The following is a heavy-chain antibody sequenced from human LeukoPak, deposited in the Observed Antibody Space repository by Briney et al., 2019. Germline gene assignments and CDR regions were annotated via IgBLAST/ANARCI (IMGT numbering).Heavy chain of an antibody. CDR2: IRYDGSNK. D-gene: IGHD2-15*01. V-gene: IGHV3-30*02. CDR1: GFTFCSHG. J-gene: IGHJ3*02. CDR3: AKGKDLLLRFGAFDI. Sequence: GGSLRLSCAPSGFTFCSHGMHWVRRSPDRRVEWVAFIRYDGSNKYYADSVKGRFTISRDNSKNTLYLQMNSLRAEDTAVYYCAKGKDLLLRFGAFDIWGQGTMVTVSS.